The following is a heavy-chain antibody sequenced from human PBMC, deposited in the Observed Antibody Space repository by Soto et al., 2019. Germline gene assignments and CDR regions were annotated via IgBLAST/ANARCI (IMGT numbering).Heavy chain of an antibody. CDR1: GASVSSIRAA. CDR3: AREDSAATNDALDM. V-gene: IGHV6-1*01. Sequence: QVQLQQSGPGLVRPSQTLSLTCAISGASVSSIRAALGWIMQSPSRGLEWLGRTYYRSRWYIDYAESVKSRIPIKPDTYKNQFSLQLNSATPADTAVYYCAREDSAATNDALDMWGQRKMLTVSS. D-gene: IGHD3-10*01. CDR2: TYYRSRWYI. J-gene: IGHJ3*02.